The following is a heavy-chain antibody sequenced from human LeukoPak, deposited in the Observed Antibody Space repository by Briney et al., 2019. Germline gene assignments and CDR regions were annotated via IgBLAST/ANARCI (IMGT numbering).Heavy chain of an antibody. CDR3: ARDMTVVAARDDY. CDR2: IYYSGST. J-gene: IGHJ4*02. CDR1: GGSISSSSYY. Sequence: SETLSLTRTVSGGSISSSSYYWGWIRQPPGKGLEWIGSIYYSGSTYYNPSLKSRVTISVDTSKNQFSLKLSSVTAADTAVYYCARDMTVVAARDDYWGQGTLVTVSS. D-gene: IGHD2-15*01. V-gene: IGHV4-39*07.